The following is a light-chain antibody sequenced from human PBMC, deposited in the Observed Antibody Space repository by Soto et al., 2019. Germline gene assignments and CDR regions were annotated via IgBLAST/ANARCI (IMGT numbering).Light chain of an antibody. CDR1: QSAPSSN. CDR3: QQYGT. V-gene: IGKV3-20*01. CDR2: GAS. J-gene: IGKJ3*01. Sequence: ETVLTQSPGTLSLSPGERGTVSCRTSQSAPSSNLAWYQQKPGQAPRLLISGASSRATGIPDRFTGSGSGPAFTLPVSRLEPEDFAVYFCQQYGTFGPGTKVDIK.